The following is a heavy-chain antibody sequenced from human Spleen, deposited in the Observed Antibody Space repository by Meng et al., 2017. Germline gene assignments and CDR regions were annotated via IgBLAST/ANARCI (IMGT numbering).Heavy chain of an antibody. V-gene: IGHV1-18*01. D-gene: IGHD3-10*01. J-gene: IGHJ4*02. CDR2: ISDNNGNT. CDR1: GFTFTSYG. CDR3: GRDRGAVIPAEIDH. Sequence: QVHLVQSGGEVKKRGASVKVSCKASGFTFTSYGITWVRQAPGQGLEWMGWISDNNGNTKYAQNYQGRVTLTTDTSTNTAYMEVRSLSSDDTAMYYCGRDRGAVIPAEIDHWGQGTLVTVSS.